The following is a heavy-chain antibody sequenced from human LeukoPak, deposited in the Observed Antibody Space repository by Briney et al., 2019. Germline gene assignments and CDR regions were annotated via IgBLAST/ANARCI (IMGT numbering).Heavy chain of an antibody. CDR1: GDSFSNTNYY. CDR2: FYYSGNT. D-gene: IGHD3-10*01. CDR3: ANLYNSGSYFGH. V-gene: IGHV4-39*01. Sequence: SETLSLTCTVSGDSFSNTNYYWGWIRQPPGKGLEWIGTFYYSGNTYYNPSLKSRVTISVDTSKNQFSLILSSVTAADTAVYYCANLYNSGSYFGHWGQGALITVSS. J-gene: IGHJ4*02.